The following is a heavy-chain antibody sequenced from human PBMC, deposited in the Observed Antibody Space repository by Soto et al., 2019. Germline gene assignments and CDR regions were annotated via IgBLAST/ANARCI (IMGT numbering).Heavy chain of an antibody. V-gene: IGHV3-20*01. CDR2: INWNGGST. CDR1: GFTFDDYG. CDR3: ANRVARGCSRTSCYGDAFDI. D-gene: IGHD2-2*01. J-gene: IGHJ3*02. Sequence: PVGSLRLSCAASGFTFDDYGMSWVRQAPGKGLEWVSGINWNGGSTGYADSVKGRFTISRDNAKNSLYLQMNSLRAEDTALYHCANRVARGCSRTSCYGDAFDIWGQGTMVTRLL.